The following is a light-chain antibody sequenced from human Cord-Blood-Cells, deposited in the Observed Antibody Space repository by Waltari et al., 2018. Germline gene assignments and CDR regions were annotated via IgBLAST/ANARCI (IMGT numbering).Light chain of an antibody. J-gene: IGKJ2*01. Sequence: DIVMTQSPDSLAVSLGERATINCKSSQSVLYSSNNKNYLAWYQQNPGRPPKLLIYWASTRESGVPDRFSGSGSGTDFTLTISSLQAEDVAVYYCQQYYSTPYTFGQGTKLEIK. V-gene: IGKV4-1*01. CDR3: QQYYSTPYT. CDR2: WAS. CDR1: QSVLYSSNNKNY.